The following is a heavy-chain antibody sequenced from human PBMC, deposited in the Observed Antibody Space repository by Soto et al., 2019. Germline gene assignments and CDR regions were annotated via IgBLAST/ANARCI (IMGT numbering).Heavy chain of an antibody. Sequence: QVQLQQSGPRLVKPSQTLSLTCAISGDSISSNNAAWNWVRQSPSRGLEWLGRTYYRSKWYFDYAVSLKSRVIINLDTSKNQFSLQLNSVTPEDTAVYYCARDYYETGGSYYWYDVWGQGTPITVSS. V-gene: IGHV6-1*01. D-gene: IGHD3-22*01. CDR3: ARDYYETGGSYYWYDV. CDR2: TYYRSKWYF. CDR1: GDSISSNNAA. J-gene: IGHJ5*02.